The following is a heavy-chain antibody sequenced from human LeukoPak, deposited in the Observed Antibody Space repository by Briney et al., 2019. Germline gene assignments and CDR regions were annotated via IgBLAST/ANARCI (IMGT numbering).Heavy chain of an antibody. D-gene: IGHD2-2*01. Sequence: GGSLRLSCAASAFACSNYAMTWVRQPPGKGLEWVSTISGSGGTTYYADSVKGRFTISRDDSKNTLYLQMNSLRAEDTALYYCARVGPPSVVTMTFDFWGQGTLVTVSS. CDR2: ISGSGGTT. CDR1: AFACSNYA. CDR3: ARVGPPSVVTMTFDF. V-gene: IGHV3-23*01. J-gene: IGHJ4*02.